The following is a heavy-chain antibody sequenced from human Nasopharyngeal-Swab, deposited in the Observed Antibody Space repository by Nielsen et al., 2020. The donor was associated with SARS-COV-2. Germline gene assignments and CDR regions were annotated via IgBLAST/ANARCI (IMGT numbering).Heavy chain of an antibody. D-gene: IGHD2-21*02. CDR1: GGTFSSYA. CDR3: ALAYCGGDCFIGGMDV. Sequence: SVKVSCKASGGTFSSYALSWVRQAPGQGLEWMGGIIPILGIANYAQKFQGRVTITADKSTSTAYMELSSLRSEDTAVYYCALAYCGGDCFIGGMDVWGQGTTVTVSS. V-gene: IGHV1-69*10. CDR2: IIPILGIA. J-gene: IGHJ6*02.